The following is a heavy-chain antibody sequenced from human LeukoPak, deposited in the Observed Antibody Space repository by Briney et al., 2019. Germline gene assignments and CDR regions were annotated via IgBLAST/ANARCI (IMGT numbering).Heavy chain of an antibody. J-gene: IGHJ3*02. V-gene: IGHV1-8*01. Sequence: ASVKVSCKASGYTFTSYDINWVRQATGQGLEWMGWMNPNSGNTGYAQKFQGRVTMTRNTSISTAYMELSSLRSEDTAVYYCARGRRIAAAGSHAFDTWGQGTMVTVSS. CDR2: MNPNSGNT. D-gene: IGHD6-13*01. CDR1: GYTFTSYD. CDR3: ARGRRIAAAGSHAFDT.